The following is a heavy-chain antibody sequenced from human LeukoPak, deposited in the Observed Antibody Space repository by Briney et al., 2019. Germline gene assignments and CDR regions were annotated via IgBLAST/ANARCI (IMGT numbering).Heavy chain of an antibody. CDR1: GGSISSNTYF. CDR3: ARRSGDSYGYY. J-gene: IGHJ4*02. D-gene: IGHD5-18*01. Sequence: SETLSLTCTVSGGSISSNTYFWGWIRQPPGKGLEWIGTIYSSGSTYYNPSLNSRVTMSVDTSKNQFSLRLSSVTAADTAVYYCARRSGDSYGYYWGQGMLVTVSS. V-gene: IGHV4-39*01. CDR2: IYSSGST.